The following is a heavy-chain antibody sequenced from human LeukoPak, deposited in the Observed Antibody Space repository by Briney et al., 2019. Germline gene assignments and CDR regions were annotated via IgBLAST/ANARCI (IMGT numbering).Heavy chain of an antibody. CDR3: ARDGRAGSLFAY. CDR1: DGSINGYY. V-gene: IGHV4-59*01. CDR2: ISYSGST. J-gene: IGHJ4*02. Sequence: SETLSLTCTVSDGSINGYYWSWIRQPPGKGLEWVGYISYSGSTNYNPSLKSRVTISVDTSKNQFSLKLSSVTAADTAIYYCARDGRAGSLFAYWGQGTLVTVSS. D-gene: IGHD6-19*01.